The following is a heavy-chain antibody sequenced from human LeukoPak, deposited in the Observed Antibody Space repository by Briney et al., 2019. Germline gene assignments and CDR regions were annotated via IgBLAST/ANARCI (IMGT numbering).Heavy chain of an antibody. CDR2: IKQDGSER. CDR1: GFAFSSYW. CDR3: ARAYSSSFDN. V-gene: IGHV3-7*04. Sequence: GGSLRLSCVASGFAFSSYWMSWVRQAPGKRLEWVANIKQDGSERYYVDSVKGRITISRENAKDSLYLQMNNLRADDTAVYYCARAYSSSFDNWGQGTLVTVSS. D-gene: IGHD6-13*01. J-gene: IGHJ4*02.